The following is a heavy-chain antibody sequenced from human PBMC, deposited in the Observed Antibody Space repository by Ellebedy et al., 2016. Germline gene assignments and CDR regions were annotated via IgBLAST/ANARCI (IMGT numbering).Heavy chain of an antibody. CDR2: IYHGGST. V-gene: IGHV4-38-2*02. CDR1: NYSISSGYY. J-gene: IGHJ4*02. CDR3: AGVLTVLYFDY. D-gene: IGHD2-21*02. Sequence: SETLSLTXTVSNYSISSGYYWGWIRQPPGKGLEWIGTIYHGGSTYYNPSLKSRVTISVDTSKNQFSLKLSSVTASDTAIYYCAGVLTVLYFDYWGQGTLVTVSS.